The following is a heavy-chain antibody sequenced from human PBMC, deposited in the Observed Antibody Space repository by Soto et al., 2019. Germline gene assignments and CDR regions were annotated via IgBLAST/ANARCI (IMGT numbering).Heavy chain of an antibody. CDR2: ISYDGSNK. CDR1: GFTFSSYG. J-gene: IGHJ5*02. V-gene: IGHV3-30*18. CDR3: AKPGTLSSNPFDP. Sequence: PGGSLRLSCAASGFTFSSYGMHWVRQAPGKGLEWVAVISYDGSNKYYADSVKGRFTISRDNSKNTLYLQMNSLRAEDTAVYYCAKPGTLSSNPFDPWRQRSLVTASS. D-gene: IGHD1-26*01.